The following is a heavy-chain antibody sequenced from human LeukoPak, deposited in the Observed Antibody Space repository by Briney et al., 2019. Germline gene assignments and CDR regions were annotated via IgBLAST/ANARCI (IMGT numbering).Heavy chain of an antibody. V-gene: IGHV4-61*02. D-gene: IGHD5-18*01. CDR2: IYTSGST. J-gene: IGHJ4*02. Sequence: PSQTLSLTCTVSGGSISSGSYYWSWIRQPAGKGLEWIGRIYTSGSTIYNPSLKSRVTISVDTSKNHFSLRLSSVTAADTAVYYCARGGYGYYYFDYWGQGTLVTVSS. CDR1: GGSISSGSYY. CDR3: ARGGYGYYYFDY.